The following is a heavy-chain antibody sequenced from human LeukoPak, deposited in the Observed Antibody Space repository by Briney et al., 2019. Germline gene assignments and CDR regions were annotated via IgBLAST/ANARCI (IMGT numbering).Heavy chain of an antibody. Sequence: SETLSLTCAVYGGSFSGYYWSWIRQPPGKGLEWIGEINHSGSTNYNPSLKSRVTISVDTSKNQFSLKLSSVTAADTAVYYCARGLARGSSSWTRWDSYYYYYYMDVWGKGTTVTVSS. CDR2: INHSGST. D-gene: IGHD6-13*01. V-gene: IGHV4-34*01. CDR3: ARGLARGSSSWTRWDSYYYYYYMDV. J-gene: IGHJ6*03. CDR1: GGSFSGYY.